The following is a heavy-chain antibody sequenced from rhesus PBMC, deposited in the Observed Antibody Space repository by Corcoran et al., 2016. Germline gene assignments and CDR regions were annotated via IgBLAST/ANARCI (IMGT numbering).Heavy chain of an antibody. J-gene: IGHJ4*01. CDR1: GGSISGGYY. D-gene: IGHD6-31*01. CDR3: ARGRSSGWYYFDY. V-gene: IGHV4S7*01. CDR2: IYGNSAST. Sequence: QVQLQESGPGLVKPSETLSLTCAVSGGSISGGYYWGWIRQHPGKGLKWIGNIYGNSASTYYNPSLKSRVTISKDTSKNQFSLKLSSVTAADTAVYYCARGRSSGWYYFDYWGQGVLVTVSS.